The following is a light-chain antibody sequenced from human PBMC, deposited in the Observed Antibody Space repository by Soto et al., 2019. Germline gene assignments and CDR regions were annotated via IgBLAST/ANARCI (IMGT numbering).Light chain of an antibody. V-gene: IGKV3D-11*02. CDR3: HQRSNWHFT. CDR2: DAS. J-gene: IGKJ3*01. Sequence: EIVLTQSPATLSLSPGERATLSCRASQSVSSYLAWSQQKPGQAPRLLIYDASNRATGVPARFSGSGSGTDFTLTISSLEPEDFAVYYCHQRSNWHFTFGPGTKVDVK. CDR1: QSVSSY.